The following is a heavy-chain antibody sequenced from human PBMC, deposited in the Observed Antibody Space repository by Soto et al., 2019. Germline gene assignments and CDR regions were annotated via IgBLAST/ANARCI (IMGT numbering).Heavy chain of an antibody. V-gene: IGHV1-18*04. Sequence: QVQLVQSGAEVKEPGASVTVSCKASGYTFKSYDVMWVRKAPGQGLEWMGWISGHNGKADYAENFQGRVIMTTDTSTATASMDLRGLRSDDTXXXXXXXKGYIGNFAMDVWGQGTTVTVSS. D-gene: IGHD5-12*01. CDR3: XXKGYIGNFAMDV. J-gene: IGHJ6*02. CDR2: ISGHNGKA. CDR1: GYTFKSYD.